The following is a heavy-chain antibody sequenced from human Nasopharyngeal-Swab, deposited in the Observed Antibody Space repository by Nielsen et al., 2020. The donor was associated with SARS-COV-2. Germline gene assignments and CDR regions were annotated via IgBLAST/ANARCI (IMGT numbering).Heavy chain of an antibody. CDR1: GGSISSGDYY. D-gene: IGHD3-9*01. Sequence: LRLSCTVSGGSISSGDYYWSWIRQPPGKGLEWIGYIYYSGSTYYNPSLKSRVTISVDTSKNQFSLKLSSVTAADTAVYYCARAGPLRYFDWLHNWFDPWGQGTLVTSPQ. CDR2: IYYSGST. CDR3: ARAGPLRYFDWLHNWFDP. J-gene: IGHJ5*02. V-gene: IGHV4-30-4*01.